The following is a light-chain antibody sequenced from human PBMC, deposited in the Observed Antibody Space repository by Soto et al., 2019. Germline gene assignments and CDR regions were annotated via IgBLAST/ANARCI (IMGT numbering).Light chain of an antibody. CDR2: DVN. Sequence: QSALTQPASVSGSPGQSITISCTGTSSDVGGYNYVSWYQQHPGKAPKLMIYDVNNRPSGVSNRFSGSKSGNTASLTISGLQAEDEADYYCTPYTSSSTLHAVFGGGTKLTVL. CDR3: TPYTSSSTLHAV. J-gene: IGLJ2*01. CDR1: SSDVGGYNY. V-gene: IGLV2-14*03.